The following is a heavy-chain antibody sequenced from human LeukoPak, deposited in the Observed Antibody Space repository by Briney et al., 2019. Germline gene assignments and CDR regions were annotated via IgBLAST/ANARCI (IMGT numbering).Heavy chain of an antibody. Sequence: GGSLRLSCAASGYTFSTYWMTWVRQAPGKGLEWVANIKGDGSEKSYVDSVKGRFTISRDNAENSLYLQMNSLRAEDTAVYYCARVQSGSYYFAHGEDDYWGQGTLVTVSS. CDR3: ARVQSGSYYFAHGEDDY. J-gene: IGHJ4*02. D-gene: IGHD1-26*01. CDR2: IKGDGSEK. CDR1: GYTFSTYW. V-gene: IGHV3-7*01.